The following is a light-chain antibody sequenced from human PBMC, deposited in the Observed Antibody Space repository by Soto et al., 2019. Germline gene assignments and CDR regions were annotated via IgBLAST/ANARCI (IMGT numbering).Light chain of an antibody. V-gene: IGKV1-6*01. CDR1: QGISNV. CDR2: GAS. CDR3: LQDYTYPWT. J-gene: IGKJ1*01. Sequence: IQMTQSPSSLSASVGDRVTITGRASQGISNVLGWYQQRPGKAPKVLIYGASNLQSGVPSRFSGSASGTDFTLTISSLLPEDFATYYCLQDYTYPWTFGQGTKVEMK.